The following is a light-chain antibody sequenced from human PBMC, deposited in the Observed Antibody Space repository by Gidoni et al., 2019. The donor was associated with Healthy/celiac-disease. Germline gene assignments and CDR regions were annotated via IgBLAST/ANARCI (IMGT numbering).Light chain of an antibody. J-gene: IGLJ3*02. Sequence: QSVLTQPPSVSAAPGQKVTISCSGSSSTIVNNYVSWYQQLPGTAPKLLIYENNKRPSGIPDRFSGSKSGTSATLGITGLQTGDEADYYCGTWDSSLSAWVFGGGTKLTVL. CDR3: GTWDSSLSAWV. V-gene: IGLV1-51*02. CDR2: ENN. CDR1: SSTIVNNY.